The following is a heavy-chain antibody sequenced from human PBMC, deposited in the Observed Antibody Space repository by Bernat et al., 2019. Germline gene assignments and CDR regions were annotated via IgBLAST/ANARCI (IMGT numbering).Heavy chain of an antibody. J-gene: IGHJ3*02. CDR1: GFTFSSYA. CDR3: AKDRMGCSSTSCYMTDAFDI. CDR2: ISGSGGST. V-gene: IGHV3-23*01. D-gene: IGHD2-2*02. Sequence: EVQLLESGGGLVQPGGSLRLSCAASGFTFSSYAMSWVRQAPGKGLEWVSAISGSGGSTYYADSEKGRFTISRDNSKNTLYRQMNSLRAEDTAVYYCAKDRMGCSSTSCYMTDAFDIWGQGTMVTVSS.